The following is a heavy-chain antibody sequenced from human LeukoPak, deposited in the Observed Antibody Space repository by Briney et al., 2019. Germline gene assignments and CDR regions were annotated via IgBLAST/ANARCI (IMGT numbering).Heavy chain of an antibody. V-gene: IGHV3-21*01. J-gene: IGHJ4*02. CDR1: GFTFSDYN. CDR2: LSGRSSYI. Sequence: GGSLRLSCTASGFTFSDYNMHWVRQAPGKGLEWVSSLSGRSSYIYYADSLRGRFTISRDNSKNSLYLQMNSLRAEDTAVYYCARRDTAMPSGGFDLWGQGTLVTVSS. D-gene: IGHD5-18*01. CDR3: ARRDTAMPSGGFDL.